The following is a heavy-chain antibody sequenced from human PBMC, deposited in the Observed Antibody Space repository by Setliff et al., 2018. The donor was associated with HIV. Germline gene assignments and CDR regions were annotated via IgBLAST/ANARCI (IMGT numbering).Heavy chain of an antibody. CDR3: ARRYIYGYRYFDS. V-gene: IGHV1-2*02. J-gene: IGHJ4*02. D-gene: IGHD5-18*01. CDR1: GYTFTDYY. Sequence: ASVTVSCKAAGYTFTDYYMHWVRQAPGQGLEWMGWINPNSGGTNYAQKFQGRVTMTRDTSISTAYMELSRLRSDDTAVYYCARRYIYGYRYFDSWGQGTLVTVSS. CDR2: INPNSGGT.